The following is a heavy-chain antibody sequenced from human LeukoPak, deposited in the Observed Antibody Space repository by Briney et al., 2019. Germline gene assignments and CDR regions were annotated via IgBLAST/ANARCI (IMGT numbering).Heavy chain of an antibody. V-gene: IGHV1-69*04. CDR2: IIPILGIA. J-gene: IGHJ4*02. CDR3: ARDPETGGRYYFDY. Sequence: SVKVSCKASGGTFSSYTISWVRQAPGQGLEWMGRIIPILGIANYAQKFQGRVTITADKSTSTAYMELSSLRAEDTAVYYCARDPETGGRYYFDYWGQGTLVTVSS. CDR1: GGTFSSYT. D-gene: IGHD7-27*01.